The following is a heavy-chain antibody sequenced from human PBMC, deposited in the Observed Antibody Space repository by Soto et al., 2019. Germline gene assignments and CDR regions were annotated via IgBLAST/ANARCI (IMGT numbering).Heavy chain of an antibody. CDR1: GFTFSTYW. V-gene: IGHV3-74*01. J-gene: IGHJ6*02. D-gene: IGHD1-26*01. Sequence: VPLVESGGGLVQPGGSLRLSCAASGFTFSTYWMHWVRQAPGKGLVWVSRIYTDGSSTDYADSVKGRFTFSRDNTENTLYLQMNSLTAEDTAVYYCATEGYSGSMDVWGQGTTVTVSS. CDR3: ATEGYSGSMDV. CDR2: IYTDGSST.